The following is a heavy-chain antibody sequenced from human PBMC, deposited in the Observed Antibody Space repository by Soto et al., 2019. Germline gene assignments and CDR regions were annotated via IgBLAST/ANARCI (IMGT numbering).Heavy chain of an antibody. V-gene: IGHV3-23*01. CDR3: AKAYDYGGIMNAFDI. J-gene: IGHJ3*02. CDR1: GFTFSSYA. CDR2: ISGSGGST. D-gene: IGHD4-17*01. Sequence: PGGSLRVSCAASGFTFSSYAMGWVRQAPGKGLEWVSAISGSGGSTYYADSVKGRFTISRDNSKNTLYLQMNSLRAEDTAVYYCAKAYDYGGIMNAFDIWGQGTMVTVSS.